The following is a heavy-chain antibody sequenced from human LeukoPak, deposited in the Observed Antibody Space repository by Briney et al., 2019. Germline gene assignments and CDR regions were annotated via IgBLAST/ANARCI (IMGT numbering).Heavy chain of an antibody. V-gene: IGHV4-59*01. CDR2: IYYSGST. CDR1: GVSISSYY. D-gene: IGHD3-22*01. CDR3: ARWNYYDSSGPFDY. J-gene: IGHJ4*02. Sequence: PSETLSLTCNVSGVSISSYYWSWIRQPPGKGLEWIGYIYYSGSTNYNPSLKSRVTISVDTSKNQFSLKLSSVTAADTAVYYCARWNYYDSSGPFDYWGQGTLVTVSS.